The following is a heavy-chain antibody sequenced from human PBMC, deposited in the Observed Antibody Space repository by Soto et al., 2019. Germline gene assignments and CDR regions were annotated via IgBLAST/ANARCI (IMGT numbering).Heavy chain of an antibody. Sequence: GGSLRLSCAASGFTFSSYGMHWVRQAPGKGLEWVAVISYDGSNKYYADSVKGRFTISRDNSKNTLYLQMNSLRAEDTAVYYCAKGVPGIAVAESHNPFDYWGQGTLVTVSS. CDR2: ISYDGSNK. CDR1: GFTFSSYG. V-gene: IGHV3-30*18. D-gene: IGHD6-19*01. J-gene: IGHJ4*02. CDR3: AKGVPGIAVAESHNPFDY.